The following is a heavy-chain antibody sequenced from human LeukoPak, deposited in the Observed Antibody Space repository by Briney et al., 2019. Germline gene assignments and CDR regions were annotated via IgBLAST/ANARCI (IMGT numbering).Heavy chain of an antibody. CDR1: GGSISSSSYY. CDR3: ARPGHSYYYKDV. J-gene: IGHJ6*03. D-gene: IGHD1-1*01. V-gene: IGHV4-39*02. Sequence: SETLSLTCTVSGGSISSSSYYWGWIRQPPGKGLEWIGTIYYSGTTYYNPSLKSRVTISADTSKNHFSLKLSSVTAADTAVYYCARPGHSYYYKDVWGKGTTVTVSS. CDR2: IYYSGTT.